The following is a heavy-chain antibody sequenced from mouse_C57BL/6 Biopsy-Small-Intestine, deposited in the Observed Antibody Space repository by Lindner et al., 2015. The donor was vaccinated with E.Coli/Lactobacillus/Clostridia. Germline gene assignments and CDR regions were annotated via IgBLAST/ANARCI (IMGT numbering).Heavy chain of an antibody. Sequence: VQLQESGPELVKPGASVKISCKASGYSSTGYYMNWVKQSPEKSLEWIGEINPSTGATSYNQKFKGKATITVDKYSSTAYIQLKSLTSEDSAVYYCARSYYDNLDYWGQGTTLTVSS. J-gene: IGHJ2*01. CDR1: GYSSTGYY. V-gene: IGHV1-42*01. CDR3: ARSYYDNLDY. CDR2: INPSTGAT. D-gene: IGHD2-10*01.